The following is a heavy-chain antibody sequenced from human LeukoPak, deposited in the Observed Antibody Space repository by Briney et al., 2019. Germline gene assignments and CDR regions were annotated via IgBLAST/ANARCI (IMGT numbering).Heavy chain of an antibody. CDR3: AREYSSSWIDY. V-gene: IGHV1-8*01. CDR2: TNPNSGNT. J-gene: IGHJ4*02. D-gene: IGHD6-13*01. CDR1: GYTFTSYD. Sequence: ASVKVSCKASGYTFTSYDINWVRQATGQGLEWMGWTNPNSGNTGYAQKFQGRVTMTRDTSISTAYMELSRLRSDDTAVYYCAREYSSSWIDYWGQGTLVTVSS.